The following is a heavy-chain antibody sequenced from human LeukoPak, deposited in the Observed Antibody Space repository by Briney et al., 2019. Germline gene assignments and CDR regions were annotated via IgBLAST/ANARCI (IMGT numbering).Heavy chain of an antibody. Sequence: ASVKVSCKASGYTFTSYGISWVRQAPGQGLEWMGWISAYNGNTNYAQKLQGRVTMTTDTSTSTAYMELRSLRSDDTAVYYCARALGAIAVAGGYYFDYWGQGTLVTVSS. D-gene: IGHD6-19*01. CDR3: ARALGAIAVAGGYYFDY. CDR2: ISAYNGNT. V-gene: IGHV1-18*01. J-gene: IGHJ4*02. CDR1: GYTFTSYG.